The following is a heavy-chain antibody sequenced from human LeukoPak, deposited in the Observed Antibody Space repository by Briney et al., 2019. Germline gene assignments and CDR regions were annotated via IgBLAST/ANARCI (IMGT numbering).Heavy chain of an antibody. J-gene: IGHJ4*02. CDR3: ARDTYQPLLHTQFDY. V-gene: IGHV3-30-3*01. Sequence: GGSLRLSCAASGFTFSSYAMHWVRQAPGKGLEWVAVISYDGSNKYYADSVKGRFTISRDNSKNTLYLQMNSLRAEDTAVYYCARDTYQPLLHTQFDYWGQGTLVTVSS. CDR2: ISYDGSNK. CDR1: GFTFSSYA. D-gene: IGHD2-2*01.